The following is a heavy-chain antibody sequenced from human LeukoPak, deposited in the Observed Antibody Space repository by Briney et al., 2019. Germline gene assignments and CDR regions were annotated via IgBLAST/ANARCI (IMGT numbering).Heavy chain of an antibody. CDR1: GGTLSGYA. V-gene: IGHV1-69*05. CDR2: IIPIYGTP. J-gene: IGHJ6*03. D-gene: IGHD3-3*02. CDR3: ARGKLGYYYYHMDA. Sequence: EASVKVSCKASGGTLSGYAISWVRQAPGQGLEWMGGIIPIYGTPHSAQKFQGRVTITTDESMSTAFMDLSSLRSEDTAVYYCARGKLGYYYYHMDAWGKGTTVTVSS.